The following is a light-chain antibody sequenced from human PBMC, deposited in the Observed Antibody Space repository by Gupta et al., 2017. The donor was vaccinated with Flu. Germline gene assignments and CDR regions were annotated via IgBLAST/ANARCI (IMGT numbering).Light chain of an antibody. V-gene: IGLV3-21*02. CDR1: NIQRKS. J-gene: IGLJ2*01. CDR2: DDR. CDR3: QVLYPNSDHWV. Sequence: SFVLSQPPSLSVAPGPTARIVCGGNNIQRKSVHWYQQKPGQAPVLVVRDDRDRPSGIAERFSGSNSGDTATLTITRVEAWDEADYCCQVLYPNSDHWVFGGGTKLTVL.